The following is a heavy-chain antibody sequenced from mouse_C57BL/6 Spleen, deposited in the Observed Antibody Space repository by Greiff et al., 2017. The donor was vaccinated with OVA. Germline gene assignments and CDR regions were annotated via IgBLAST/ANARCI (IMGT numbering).Heavy chain of an antibody. D-gene: IGHD3-2*02. J-gene: IGHJ4*01. V-gene: IGHV1-69*01. CDR2: IDPSGSYT. CDR3: ARTGSSGWDAMDY. Sequence: VKLLQPGAELVMPGASVKLSCKASGYTFTSYWMHWVKQRPGQGLEWIGEIDPSGSYTNSHQKFTGKSTLTVDKSSSTAYMQRSSLTSEDAAVYDCARTGSSGWDAMDYWGQGTSVTVSS. CDR1: GYTFTSYW.